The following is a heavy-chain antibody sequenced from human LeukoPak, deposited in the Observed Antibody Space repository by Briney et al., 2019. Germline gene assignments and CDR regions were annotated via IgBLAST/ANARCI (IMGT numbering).Heavy chain of an antibody. D-gene: IGHD3/OR15-3a*01. J-gene: IGHJ4*02. CDR3: TTIWTASDY. CDR2: IDSSGGTV. V-gene: IGHV3-48*03. CDR1: GFTFSNFE. Sequence: PGGSLRLSCAASGFTFSNFEMDWVRQAPGKGLEWISYIDSSGGTVHYADSVKGRFTISRDNAKNSLYLQMDRLRAEDTAVYYCTTIWTASDYWGQGTLVTVSS.